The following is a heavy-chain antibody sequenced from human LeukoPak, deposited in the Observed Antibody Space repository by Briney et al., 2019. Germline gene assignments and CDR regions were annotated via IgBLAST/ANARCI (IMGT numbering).Heavy chain of an antibody. V-gene: IGHV3-66*01. CDR2: IYSGSST. D-gene: IGHD4-17*01. J-gene: IGHJ3*02. Sequence: GGSLRLSCAASGFTVSSNYMSWVRQAPGKGLEWVPVIYSGSSTYYADSVKGRFTISRDNSKNTLYLQMNSLRAEDTAVYYCARGDYGDYDIPFDIWGQGTMVTVSS. CDR1: GFTVSSNY. CDR3: ARGDYGDYDIPFDI.